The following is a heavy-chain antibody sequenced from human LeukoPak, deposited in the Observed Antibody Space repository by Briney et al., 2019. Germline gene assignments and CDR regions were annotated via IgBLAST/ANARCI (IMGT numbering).Heavy chain of an antibody. CDR2: ISTRGNFI. Sequence: PGGSLRLSCGASAFTFRDYFLSWFRQAPGKGLEWVSYISTRGNFIYYADSVRGRFTISRDDAKNSLFLQMNSLRAEDTAVYFCARGRSEGVTYAFDVWGQGTMVTVSS. J-gene: IGHJ3*01. D-gene: IGHD1-14*01. V-gene: IGHV3-11*01. CDR1: AFTFRDYF. CDR3: ARGRSEGVTYAFDV.